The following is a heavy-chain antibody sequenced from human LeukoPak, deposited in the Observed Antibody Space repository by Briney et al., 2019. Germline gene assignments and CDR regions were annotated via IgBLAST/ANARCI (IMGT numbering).Heavy chain of an antibody. CDR2: IHYSGST. Sequence: PSETLSLTCTVSGGSISSYYWSWIRQPPGKGLEWIGYIHYSGSTNYNPSLKSRVTISGDTSQNQFSLKLNPVTAADTAMYYCARAFGCYPGICGFDIWGQGTMVTVSS. V-gene: IGHV4-59*01. CDR3: ARAFGCYPGICGFDI. J-gene: IGHJ3*02. D-gene: IGHD2-15*01. CDR1: GGSISSYY.